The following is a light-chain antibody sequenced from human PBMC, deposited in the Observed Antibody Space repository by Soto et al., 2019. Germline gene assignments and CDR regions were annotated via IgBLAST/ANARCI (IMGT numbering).Light chain of an antibody. CDR1: RSNIGSSI. Sequence: QSVLTQPPSLSGTPGQTVTISCFGSRSNIGSSIVHWYQQLPGTAPKHLIYMNNQRPSGVPDRFSGSKSGTSASLVISGLRSEDEADYYCVAWDDNLRARVFGGGPKLTVL. CDR3: VAWDDNLRARV. J-gene: IGLJ3*02. V-gene: IGLV1-47*01. CDR2: MNN.